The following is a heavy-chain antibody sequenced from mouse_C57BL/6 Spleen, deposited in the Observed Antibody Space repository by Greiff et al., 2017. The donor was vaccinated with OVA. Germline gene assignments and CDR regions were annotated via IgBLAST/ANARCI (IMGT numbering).Heavy chain of an antibody. D-gene: IGHD2-4*01. Sequence: VKVVESGPGLVAPSQSLSITCTVSGFSLTSYGVHWVRQPPGKGLEWLVVIWSDGSTTYNSALKSRLSISKDNSKSQGFLKMNNRQTDDTAMYYCARQGDYVPMDYWGQGTSVTVSS. CDR1: GFSLTSYG. J-gene: IGHJ4*01. CDR2: IWSDGST. CDR3: ARQGDYVPMDY. V-gene: IGHV2-6-1*01.